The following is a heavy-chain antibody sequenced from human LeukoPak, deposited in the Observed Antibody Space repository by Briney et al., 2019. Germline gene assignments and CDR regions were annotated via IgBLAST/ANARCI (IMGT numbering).Heavy chain of an antibody. Sequence: EWMGWISAYNGNTNYAQKLQGRVTMTTDTSTSTAYMELRSLRSDDTAVYYCARVAGTVFDPWGQGTLVTVSS. V-gene: IGHV1-18*01. D-gene: IGHD6-19*01. CDR3: ARVAGTVFDP. J-gene: IGHJ5*02. CDR2: ISAYNGNT.